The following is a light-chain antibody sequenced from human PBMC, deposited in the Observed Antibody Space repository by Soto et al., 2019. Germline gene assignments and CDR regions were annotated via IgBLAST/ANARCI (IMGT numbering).Light chain of an antibody. Sequence: EIVMTQSPATLSVSPGERATLSCRASQSVGTNLVWYQHKPGQAPRPLIYGASIRATGIPARFSGSGSGTDFTLTISRMEPEDFAVYCCQQYGSSPRTFGQGTTGDIK. J-gene: IGKJ1*01. V-gene: IGKV3-20*01. CDR3: QQYGSSPRT. CDR1: QSVGTN. CDR2: GAS.